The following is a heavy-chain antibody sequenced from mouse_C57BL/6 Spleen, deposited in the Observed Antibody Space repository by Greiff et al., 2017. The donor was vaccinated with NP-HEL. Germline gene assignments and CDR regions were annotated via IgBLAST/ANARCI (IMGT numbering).Heavy chain of an antibody. D-gene: IGHD2-12*01. CDR2: INPNNGGT. Sequence: VQLKQSGPELVKPGASVKISCKASGYTFTDYYMNWVKQSHGKSLEWIGDINPNNGGTSYNQKFKGKATLTVDKSSSTAYMELRSLTSEDSAVYYCARGTYYSSWFAYWGQGTLVTVSA. V-gene: IGHV1-26*01. CDR1: GYTFTDYY. CDR3: ARGTYYSSWFAY. J-gene: IGHJ3*01.